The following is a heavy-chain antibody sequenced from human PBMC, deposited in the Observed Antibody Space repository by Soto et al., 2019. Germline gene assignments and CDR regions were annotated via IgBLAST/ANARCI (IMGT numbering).Heavy chain of an antibody. CDR3: AKEPYDILTGYYRGNWFDP. Sequence: WGSLRLSCAASGFAFISYAMIFFRHSPFKWLEWVSAISGSGGSTYYADSVKGRFTISRDNSKNTLYLQMNSLRAEDTAVYYCAKEPYDILTGYYRGNWFDPWGQGTLVTVSS. J-gene: IGHJ5*02. D-gene: IGHD3-9*01. CDR1: GFAFISYA. V-gene: IGHV3-23*01. CDR2: ISGSGGST.